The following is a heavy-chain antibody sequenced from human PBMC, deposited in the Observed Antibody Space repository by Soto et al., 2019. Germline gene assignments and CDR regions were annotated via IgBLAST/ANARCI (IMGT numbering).Heavy chain of an antibody. CDR3: AKDRYLDHDSRGYLFDN. CDR1: GFTFNIYA. V-gene: IGHV3-23*01. Sequence: EVQLLESGGDLIQPGGSLRLSCAASGFTFNIYAMTWVRQAPGKGLEWVSAISRYGDFTYYADSVEGRFTISRDNSKNTLYLQMNSLRAEDTAVYYCAKDRYLDHDSRGYLFDNWGQGIPVTVSS. D-gene: IGHD3-22*01. CDR2: ISRYGDFT. J-gene: IGHJ4*02.